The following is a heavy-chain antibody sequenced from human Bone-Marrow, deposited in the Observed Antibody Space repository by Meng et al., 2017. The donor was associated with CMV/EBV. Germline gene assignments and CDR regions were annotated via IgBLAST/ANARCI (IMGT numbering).Heavy chain of an antibody. CDR1: GFTFSSYW. CDR2: IKQDGSEK. J-gene: IGHJ4*02. D-gene: IGHD1-26*01. Sequence: GESLKISCAASGFTFSSYWMSWVRQAPGKGLEWVANIKQDGSEKYYVDSVKGRFTISRDNAEKSLYLQMNSLRAEDTAVYYCARASGSYPNYWGQGTLVTVSS. CDR3: ARASGSYPNY. V-gene: IGHV3-7*01.